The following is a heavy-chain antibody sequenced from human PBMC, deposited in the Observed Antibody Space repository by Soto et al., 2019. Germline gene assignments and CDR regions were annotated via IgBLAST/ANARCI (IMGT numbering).Heavy chain of an antibody. CDR1: GGTFSSYA. D-gene: IGHD6-19*01. Sequence: QVQLVQSGAEVKKPGSSVKVSCKASGGTFSSYAISWVRQAPGQGLEWMGGIIPIFGTANYAQKFQGRVTITADESTSTAYMELSSLRSEDTAVYYGARDFDPRQQWLYGMDVWGQGTTVTVSS. CDR3: ARDFDPRQQWLYGMDV. CDR2: IIPIFGTA. V-gene: IGHV1-69*01. J-gene: IGHJ6*02.